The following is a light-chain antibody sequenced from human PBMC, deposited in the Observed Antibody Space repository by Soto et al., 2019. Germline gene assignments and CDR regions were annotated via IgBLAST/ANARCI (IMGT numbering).Light chain of an antibody. Sequence: QSALTQPPSASGSSGQSVTISCTGTSSDVGGYNYVSWYQQHPGKAPKLMIYEVSKRPSGVPDRFSGSKSGNTASLTVSGLQAEDEADYCCSSYAGSNNVVFGGGTKLTVL. CDR2: EVS. V-gene: IGLV2-8*01. J-gene: IGLJ2*01. CDR3: SSYAGSNNVV. CDR1: SSDVGGYNY.